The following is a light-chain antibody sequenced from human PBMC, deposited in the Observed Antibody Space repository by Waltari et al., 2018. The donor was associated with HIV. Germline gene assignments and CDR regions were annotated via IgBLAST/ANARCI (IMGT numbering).Light chain of an antibody. CDR3: CSDAGSYTFV. J-gene: IGLJ2*01. Sequence: QSALTQPRSVSGSPGQSVTISCTGTSSDVGGYNYVSWYQQHPGKAPKLMIYDVSKRPSGVPDRFPGSKSGNAASLTSSGLQAEDEADYYCCSDAGSYTFVFGGGTKLTVL. CDR2: DVS. V-gene: IGLV2-11*01. CDR1: SSDVGGYNY.